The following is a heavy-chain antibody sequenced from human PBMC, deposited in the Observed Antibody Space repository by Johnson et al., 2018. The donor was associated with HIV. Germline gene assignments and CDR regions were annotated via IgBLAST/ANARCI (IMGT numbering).Heavy chain of an antibody. Sequence: VQLVESGGGVVQPGRSLRLSCAASGFTFSSYWMHWVRQAPGKVLVWVSRINSDGSGTSHADSVKGRFTISRDNARNTLYLQMNSLRAEDTAVYYCARGEDGVDAFDIWGQGTMVTVSS. CDR2: INSDGSGT. CDR3: ARGEDGVDAFDI. V-gene: IGHV3-74*02. D-gene: IGHD4-17*01. CDR1: GFTFSSYW. J-gene: IGHJ3*02.